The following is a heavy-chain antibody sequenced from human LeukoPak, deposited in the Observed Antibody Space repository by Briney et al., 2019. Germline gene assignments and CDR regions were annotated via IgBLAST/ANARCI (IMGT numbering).Heavy chain of an antibody. CDR2: ISSSSSYI. V-gene: IGHV3-21*01. CDR3: AKDRGTYGGFDY. D-gene: IGHD4-23*01. J-gene: IGHJ4*02. CDR1: GFTFSSYS. Sequence: GGSLRLSCAASGFTFSSYSMNWVRQAPGKGLEWVSSISSSSSYIYYADSVKGRFTISRDNAKNSLYLQMNSLRAEDTAVYYCAKDRGTYGGFDYWGQGTLVTVSS.